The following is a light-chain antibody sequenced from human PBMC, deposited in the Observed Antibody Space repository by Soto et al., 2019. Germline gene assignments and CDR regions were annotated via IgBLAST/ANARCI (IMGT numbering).Light chain of an antibody. V-gene: IGKV3-20*01. CDR3: QQYGGSPIT. CDR1: QTVGSSY. J-gene: IGKJ5*01. Sequence: DIVLTQSPGTLSLSPGERATLSCRASQTVGSSYLAWYQQKPGQAPSLFIYDASSRATGIPDRFSGSGSGTDLTLTISRLEPEDFAVYYCQQYGGSPITFGQGTRLEIK. CDR2: DAS.